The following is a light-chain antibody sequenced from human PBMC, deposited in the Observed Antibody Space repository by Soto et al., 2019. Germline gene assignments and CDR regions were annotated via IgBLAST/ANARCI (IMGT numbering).Light chain of an antibody. V-gene: IGKV3-20*01. CDR3: QQYGRT. Sequence: EIVLTQSPGTLSLSPGERATLSCRASQSVSSSYLAWYQQKPGQAPRLLIYGASSRATGIPDGFSGSGSGTDFTLTISRLEPEDFAVYYCQQYGRTFGQGTKLEIK. CDR1: QSVSSSY. J-gene: IGKJ2*01. CDR2: GAS.